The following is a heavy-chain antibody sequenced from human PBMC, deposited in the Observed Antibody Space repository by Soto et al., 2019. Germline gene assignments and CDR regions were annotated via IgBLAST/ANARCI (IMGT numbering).Heavy chain of an antibody. CDR1: GGTFSSYA. J-gene: IGHJ6*02. CDR3: ARGEMATINELFYYYYGMDV. D-gene: IGHD5-12*01. V-gene: IGHV1-69*13. Sequence: SVKVSCKASGGTFSSYAISWVRQAPRQGLEWMGGIIPIFGTANYAQKFQGRVTITADESTSTASMELSSLRSEDTAVYYCARGEMATINELFYYYYGMDVWGQGTTVTVS. CDR2: IIPIFGTA.